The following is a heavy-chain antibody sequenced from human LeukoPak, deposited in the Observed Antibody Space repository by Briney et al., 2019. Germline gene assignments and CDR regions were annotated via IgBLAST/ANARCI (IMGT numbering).Heavy chain of an antibody. V-gene: IGHV3-53*01. D-gene: IGHD6-6*01. Sequence: GGSLRLSCAASGFTVSTNYMSWVRQAPGKGLEWVSVIYSGGSTYYANSVKGRFTISRDNSKNTLYLQMDTLRAEDTAVYYCARGPPYSTSPGLICRWFDPWGQGTLVTVSS. CDR2: IYSGGST. CDR3: ARGPPYSTSPGLICRWFDP. CDR1: GFTVSTNY. J-gene: IGHJ5*02.